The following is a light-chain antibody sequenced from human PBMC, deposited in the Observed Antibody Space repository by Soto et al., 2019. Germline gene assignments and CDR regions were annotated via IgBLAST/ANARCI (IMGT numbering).Light chain of an antibody. J-gene: IGLJ2*01. Sequence: QSALTQPASVSGSHGQSITISCTGISSDVGGYKYVSWYQQHPGKVPKLMIYEVSNRPSGVSNRFSGSKSGNTASLTISGLQAEDEAEYYCSSYTRSTTLNVLFGGGTKLTVL. V-gene: IGLV2-14*01. CDR1: SSDVGGYKY. CDR2: EVS. CDR3: SSYTRSTTLNVL.